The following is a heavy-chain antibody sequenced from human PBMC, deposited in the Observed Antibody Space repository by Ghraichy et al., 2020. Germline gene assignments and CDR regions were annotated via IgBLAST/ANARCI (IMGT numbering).Heavy chain of an antibody. J-gene: IGHJ6*02. CDR1: GYTFSNYG. D-gene: IGHD3-10*01. CDR3: ARFGQARQLRHNYDNGTDV. CDR2: ISAYTSNT. V-gene: IGHV1-18*01. Sequence: ASVKVSCKASGYTFSNYGISWVRQAPGQGLEWMGWISAYTSNTKYAQTLQDRVTMTTDTSTNTAHMELRRLRFDDTGVYFCARFGQARQLRHNYDNGTDVGGQGTTVTVS.